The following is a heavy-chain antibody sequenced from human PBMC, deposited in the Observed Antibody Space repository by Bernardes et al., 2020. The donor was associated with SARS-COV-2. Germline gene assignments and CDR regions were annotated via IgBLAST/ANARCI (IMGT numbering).Heavy chain of an antibody. V-gene: IGHV4-34*01. CDR1: GWSFSGYW. Sequence: AESLCLSCAVYGWSFSGYWLRWIRQTPGQGLEWIADMNHSGNTNYNPSLKSRLTISKDTSKNQLSLKLSSVTAADTAVYNCAAGARISMKVVVMPQAAFDIWGQGTLVTVSS. D-gene: IGHD3-22*01. CDR2: MNHSGNT. J-gene: IGHJ3*02. CDR3: AAGARISMKVVVMPQAAFDI.